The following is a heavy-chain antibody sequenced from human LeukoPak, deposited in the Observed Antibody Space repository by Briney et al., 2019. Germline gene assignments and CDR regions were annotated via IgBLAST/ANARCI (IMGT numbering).Heavy chain of an antibody. J-gene: IGHJ6*03. CDR1: GYTFTNYY. D-gene: IGHD1-1*01. CDR2: INPSSGTT. Sequence: ASVKVSCKASGYTFTNYYMVWVRQAPGQGLEWMGIINPSSGTTNYAQKFQGRVTMTRDMSTSTVYMELSSLRSEDTAVYYCARVPSWKGYMDVWGKGTTVTVSS. V-gene: IGHV1-46*01. CDR3: ARVPSWKGYMDV.